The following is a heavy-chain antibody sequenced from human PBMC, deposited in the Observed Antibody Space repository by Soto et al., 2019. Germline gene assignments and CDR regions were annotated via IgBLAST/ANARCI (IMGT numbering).Heavy chain of an antibody. V-gene: IGHV3-23*01. D-gene: IGHD1-26*01. J-gene: IGHJ4*02. CDR1: GFTFSSYA. CDR3: ARRGSGSYYDY. CDR2: ISGSGGST. Sequence: EVQLLESGGGLVQPGGSLRLSCAASGFTFSSYAMRWVRQAPGKGLEWVSAISGSGGSTYYADSVKGRFTISRDNSKNTLYLQMNSLRAEDTTVYYCARRGSGSYYDYWGQGTLVTVSS.